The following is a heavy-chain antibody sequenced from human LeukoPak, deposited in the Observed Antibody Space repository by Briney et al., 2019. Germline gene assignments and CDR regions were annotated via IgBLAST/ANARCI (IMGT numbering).Heavy chain of an antibody. Sequence: ASVKVSCKASGYTFTTYGFSWVRQAPGQGLEWMGGIIPIFGTANYAQKFQGRVTITADESTSTAYMELSSLRSEDTAVYYCARDSQDWGQGTLVTVSS. CDR2: IIPIFGTA. V-gene: IGHV1-69*13. CDR1: GYTFTTYG. J-gene: IGHJ4*02. CDR3: ARDSQD.